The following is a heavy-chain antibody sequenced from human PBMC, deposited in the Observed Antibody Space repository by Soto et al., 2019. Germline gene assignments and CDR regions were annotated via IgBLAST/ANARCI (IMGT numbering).Heavy chain of an antibody. CDR2: ISGDRSYI. Sequence: PGGSLRLSCAASGFYFVSYTMNWVRQAPGKGLEWVSSISGDRSYIYYADSVKGRLTISRDNAKNSLFLQMNSLRVEDTAVYYCVRVPLWFGELLHFDYWGQGTLVTVSS. J-gene: IGHJ4*02. CDR3: VRVPLWFGELLHFDY. D-gene: IGHD3-10*01. CDR1: GFYFVSYT. V-gene: IGHV3-21*01.